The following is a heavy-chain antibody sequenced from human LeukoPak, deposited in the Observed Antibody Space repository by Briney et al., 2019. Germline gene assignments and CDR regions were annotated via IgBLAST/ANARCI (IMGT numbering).Heavy chain of an antibody. Sequence: PGRSLRLSRAASRFTFRNHGMHWVRQAPGKGLEWVAVIWYDGSDTYYTDSVKGRFTISRDNSKNTLYLQMNSLRVEDTAVYYCARDRSLRYFDYWGQGTVVTVSS. CDR2: IWYDGSDT. J-gene: IGHJ4*02. CDR1: RFTFRNHG. CDR3: ARDRSLRYFDY. V-gene: IGHV3-33*01.